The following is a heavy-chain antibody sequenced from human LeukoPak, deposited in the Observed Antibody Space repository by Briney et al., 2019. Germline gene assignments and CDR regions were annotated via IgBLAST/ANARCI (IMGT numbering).Heavy chain of an antibody. CDR1: GIAFSNSI. CDR3: AREGHTSGYCGTFDV. D-gene: IGHD3-22*01. CDR2: MSYDGFSK. Sequence: GGSLRLSCVGSGIAFSNSIMHWVRQAPGKGLEWVSAMSYDGFSKYYADSMKGRLTISRDDSKNTVYLQMKSLRPEDTAVYYCAREGHTSGYCGTFDVWGQGTTVAVS. V-gene: IGHV3-30*04. J-gene: IGHJ3*01.